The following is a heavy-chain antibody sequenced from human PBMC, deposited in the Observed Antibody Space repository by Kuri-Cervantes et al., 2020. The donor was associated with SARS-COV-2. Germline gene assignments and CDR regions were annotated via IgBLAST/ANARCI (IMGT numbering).Heavy chain of an antibody. CDR2: IYTSGST. CDR1: GGSISSYS. J-gene: IGHJ1*01. Sequence: SETLSLPCTVPGGSISSYSWSWIRQPAGKGLEWIGRIYTSGSTNYNPSLKSRVTMSVDTSKNQFSLKLSSVTAADTAVYYCARHALEYSSSPTDFQHWGQGTLVTVSS. CDR3: ARHALEYSSSPTDFQH. D-gene: IGHD6-6*01. V-gene: IGHV4-4*07.